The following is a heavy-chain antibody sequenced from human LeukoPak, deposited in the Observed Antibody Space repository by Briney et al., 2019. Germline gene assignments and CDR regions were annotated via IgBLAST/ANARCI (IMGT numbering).Heavy chain of an antibody. V-gene: IGHV3-23*01. D-gene: IGHD6-25*01. CDR1: GFTFSNYA. CDR2: ISGSGGNT. J-gene: IGHJ3*02. Sequence: GGSLRLSCAASGFTFSNYAVSWVRQAPEKGLEWVSGISGSGGNTYYADSVEGRITISRDNSKNTLYLQMNSLRAEDTAVYYCATAYPHSSAGAFDIWGQGTMVTVSS. CDR3: ATAYPHSSAGAFDI.